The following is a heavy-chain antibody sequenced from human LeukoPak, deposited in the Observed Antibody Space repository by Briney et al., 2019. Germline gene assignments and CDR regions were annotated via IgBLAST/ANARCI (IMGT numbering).Heavy chain of an antibody. J-gene: IGHJ5*02. CDR3: ARGLRRSYWFDP. V-gene: IGHV3-7*01. CDR1: GFTFSSYL. CDR2: IKQDGSEK. Sequence: GGSLRLSCAASGFTFSSYLMSWVRQAPGKGLEWVANIKQDGSEKYYVDSVKGRFTISRDNAKNSLYLQMNSLRAEDTAVYYCARGLRRSYWFDPWGQGTLVTVSS.